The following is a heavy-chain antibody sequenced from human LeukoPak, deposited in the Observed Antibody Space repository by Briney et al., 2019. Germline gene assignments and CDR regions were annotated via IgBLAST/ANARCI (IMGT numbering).Heavy chain of an antibody. Sequence: GGSLRLSCAASGFTFNNFALSWVRQAPEKGLEWVATISGSGGSTYYADSVKGRFTISRDNSKNTLYLQVNSLRAEDTAVYYCARVYDILTGYYVHFDYWGQGTLVTVSS. CDR2: ISGSGGST. V-gene: IGHV3-23*01. CDR1: GFTFNNFA. D-gene: IGHD3-9*01. CDR3: ARVYDILTGYYVHFDY. J-gene: IGHJ4*02.